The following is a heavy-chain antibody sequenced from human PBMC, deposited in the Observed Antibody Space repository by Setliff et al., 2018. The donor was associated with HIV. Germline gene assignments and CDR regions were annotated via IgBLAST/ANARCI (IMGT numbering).Heavy chain of an antibody. J-gene: IGHJ4*02. V-gene: IGHV3-7*01. CDR2: IKQDGSDM. Sequence: HLGGSLRLSCVASGLPFYNYGMTWLRRAPGRGLEWVANIKQDGSDMHDIESVKGRFTIYRDNAKNSVFLQMNSLRAEDTGVDYCATQTGFYNSHWYDYWGQGTMVTVSS. CDR3: ATQTGFYNSHWYDY. CDR1: GLPFYNYG. D-gene: IGHD6-13*01.